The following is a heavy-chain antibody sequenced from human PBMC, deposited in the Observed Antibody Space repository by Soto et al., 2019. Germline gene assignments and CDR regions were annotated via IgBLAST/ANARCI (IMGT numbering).Heavy chain of an antibody. D-gene: IGHD5-18*01. CDR2: IYHSGST. CDR3: AREPGGEYTYGSYYYFFHGMDV. J-gene: IGHJ6*02. V-gene: IGHV4-30-2*05. CDR1: GGSISSGGYS. Sequence: SETLSLTCAVSGGSISSGGYSWSWIRQPPGKGLEWIGYIYHSGSTHYNPSLKSRITINPDTSKNRFSLQLNSVTPEDTALYYCAREPGGEYTYGSYYYFFHGMDVWGQGTTVTVS.